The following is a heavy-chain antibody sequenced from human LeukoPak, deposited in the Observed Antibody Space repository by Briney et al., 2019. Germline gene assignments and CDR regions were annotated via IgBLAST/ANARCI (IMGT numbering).Heavy chain of an antibody. Sequence: SETLSLTCTVSGGSISSYYWSWIRQPAGKGLEWIGRIYTSGSTNYNPPLKSRVTMSVDTSKNQFSLKLSSVTAADTAVYYCARDPKRGYSGYDSQWYYYYGMDVWGQGTTVTVSS. V-gene: IGHV4-4*07. J-gene: IGHJ6*02. CDR1: GGSISSYY. CDR2: IYTSGST. CDR3: ARDPKRGYSGYDSQWYYYYGMDV. D-gene: IGHD5-12*01.